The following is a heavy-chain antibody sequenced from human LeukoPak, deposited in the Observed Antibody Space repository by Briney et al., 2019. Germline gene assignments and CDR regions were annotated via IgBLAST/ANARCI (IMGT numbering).Heavy chain of an antibody. J-gene: IGHJ6*02. Sequence: ASVKVSCKASGYTFTSYAMNWVRQAPGQGLEWMGWINTNTGNPTYAQGFTGRFVFSLDTSVSTAYLQISSLKAEDTAVYYCARDRILRYFDWLLSNYGMDVWGQGTTVTVSS. V-gene: IGHV7-4-1*02. D-gene: IGHD3-9*01. CDR2: INTNTGNP. CDR1: GYTFTSYA. CDR3: ARDRILRYFDWLLSNYGMDV.